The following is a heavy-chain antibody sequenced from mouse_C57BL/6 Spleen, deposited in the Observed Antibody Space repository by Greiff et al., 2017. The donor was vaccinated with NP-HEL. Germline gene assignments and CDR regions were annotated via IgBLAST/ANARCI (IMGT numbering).Heavy chain of an antibody. D-gene: IGHD2-4*01. J-gene: IGHJ2*01. CDR3: ARSGDYDEY. CDR2: INPSTGGT. CDR1: GYSFTGYY. V-gene: IGHV1-43*01. Sequence: EVKVVEPGPELVKPGASVKISCKASGYSFTGYYMHWVKQSSEKSLEWIGEINPSTGGTSYNQKFKGKATLTVDKSSSTAYMQLKSLTSEDSAVYYCARSGDYDEYWGQGTTLTVAS.